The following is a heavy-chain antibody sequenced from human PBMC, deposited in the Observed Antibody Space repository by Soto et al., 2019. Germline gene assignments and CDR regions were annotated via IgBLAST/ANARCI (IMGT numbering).Heavy chain of an antibody. V-gene: IGHV1-2*04. CDR1: GYTFTGYY. J-gene: IGHJ6*02. D-gene: IGHD5-12*01. CDR2: INPNSGGT. CDR3: ARDFRGSGYDPSYYYYGMDV. Sequence: QVQLVQSGAEVKKPGASVKVSCKASGYTFTGYYMHWVRQAPGQGLEWMGWINPNSGGTNYAQKFQGWATMTRDTSISTAYMELSRLRSDDTAVYYCARDFRGSGYDPSYYYYGMDVWGQGTTVTVSS.